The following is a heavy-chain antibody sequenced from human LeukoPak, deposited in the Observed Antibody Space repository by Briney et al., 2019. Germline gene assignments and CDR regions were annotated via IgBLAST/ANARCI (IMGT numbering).Heavy chain of an antibody. D-gene: IGHD6-19*01. J-gene: IGHJ4*02. CDR2: INHSGST. V-gene: IGHV4-34*01. Sequence: SETLSLTCAVYGGSFSGYYWSWIRQPPGKGLEWIGEINHSGSTNYNSSLKSRVTISVDTSKNQFSLKLSSVTAADTAVYYCARGGQWLPLDYWGQGALVTVSS. CDR1: GGSFSGYY. CDR3: ARGGQWLPLDY.